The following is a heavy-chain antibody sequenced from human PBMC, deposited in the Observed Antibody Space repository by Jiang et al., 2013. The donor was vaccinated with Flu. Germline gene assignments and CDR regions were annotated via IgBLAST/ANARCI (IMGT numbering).Heavy chain of an antibody. D-gene: IGHD6-6*01. CDR2: INHSGST. CDR1: GGSFSGYY. CDR3: ARGQSRLKSSIAAQRLGS. V-gene: IGHV4-34*01. Sequence: YGGSFSGYYWSWIRQPPGKGLEWIGEINHSGSTNYNPSLKSRVTISVDTSKNQFSLKLSSVTAADTAVYYCARGQSRLKSSIAAQRLGSWGQGTLVTVSS. J-gene: IGHJ5*02.